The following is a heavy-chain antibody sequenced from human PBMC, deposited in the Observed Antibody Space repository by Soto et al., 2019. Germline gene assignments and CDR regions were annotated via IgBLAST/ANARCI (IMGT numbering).Heavy chain of an antibody. V-gene: IGHV3-30*18. Sequence: QVQLVESGGGVVQPGRSLRLSCAASGFSFNTYGMHWVRQAPGKGLEWVAVISYDASNKYYADSVKGRLTICRNNSKNTLYLQMNSLRAEDTAIYYCAKELGIGATTHYYFYMDVWGKGTTVTVPS. CDR3: AKELGIGATTHYYFYMDV. D-gene: IGHD1-7*01. CDR1: GFSFNTYG. CDR2: ISYDASNK. J-gene: IGHJ6*03.